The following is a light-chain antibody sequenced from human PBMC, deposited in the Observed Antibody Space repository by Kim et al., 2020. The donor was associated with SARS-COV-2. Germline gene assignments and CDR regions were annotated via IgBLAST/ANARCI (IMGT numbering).Light chain of an antibody. J-gene: IGLJ3*02. CDR2: RNN. V-gene: IGLV10-54*01. CDR1: NNNVGNQG. CDR3: SAWDTSLSAWL. Sequence: LTQPPSVSKNLRQTVTLTCTGNNNNVGNQGAAWLQQHRGHPPKLLSYRNNSRPSGISERLSASRSGSTASLTITGLQPEDEADYYCSAWDTSLSAWLFGGGTKVTVL.